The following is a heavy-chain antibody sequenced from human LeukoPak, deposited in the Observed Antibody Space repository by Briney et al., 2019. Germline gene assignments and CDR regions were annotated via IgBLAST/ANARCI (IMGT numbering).Heavy chain of an antibody. D-gene: IGHD3-10*01. V-gene: IGHV3-23*01. Sequence: GGSLRLSCAASGFSFSSYAVTWARQAPVKGLEWVSAISGDGTRTYYADSVKGRFTISRDNAKNSLYLQMNSLRAEDTAVYYCARGVYAFDIWGQGTMVTVSS. J-gene: IGHJ3*02. CDR2: ISGDGTRT. CDR1: GFSFSSYA. CDR3: ARGVYAFDI.